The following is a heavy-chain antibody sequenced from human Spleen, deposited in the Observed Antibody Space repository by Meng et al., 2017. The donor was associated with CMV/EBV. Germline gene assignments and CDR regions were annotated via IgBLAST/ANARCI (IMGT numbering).Heavy chain of an antibody. CDR2: IIPILGIG. Sequence: SVKVSCKPSGGTFSSYAISWVRQAPGQGLEWMGGIIPILGIGNYAQKFQGRVSMTTDTSTSTAYMEVRSLKSDDTAVYFCARVPPPHYYDTSGPFDYWGQGTLVTVSS. V-gene: IGHV1-69*10. J-gene: IGHJ4*02. CDR3: ARVPPPHYYDTSGPFDY. D-gene: IGHD3-22*01. CDR1: GGTFSSYA.